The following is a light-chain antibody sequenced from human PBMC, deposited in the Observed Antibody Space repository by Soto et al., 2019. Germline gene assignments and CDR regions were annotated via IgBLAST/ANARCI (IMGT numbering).Light chain of an antibody. CDR2: GAS. CDR3: QKYSIWRT. CDR1: ESVSTN. V-gene: IGKV3-15*01. Sequence: EIEMTQSSSTLSQAPGARVTLSCRASESVSTNLAWYQQKAGQAPRLLIYGASTRATGIPARFSGSGSGTEFTLTISSLKSEDFAVYYCQKYSIWRTFGQGTKVDIK. J-gene: IGKJ1*01.